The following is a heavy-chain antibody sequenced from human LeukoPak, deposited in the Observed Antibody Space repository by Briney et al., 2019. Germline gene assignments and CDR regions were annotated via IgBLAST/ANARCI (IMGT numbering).Heavy chain of an antibody. J-gene: IGHJ4*02. CDR2: ISGGGDNT. CDR3: AREDTVMVPSLDY. CDR1: GFTFSSYA. D-gene: IGHD5-18*01. Sequence: GGSLRLSCAASGFTFSSYAMSWVRQAPGKGLEWVSAISGGGDNTYYADSVKGRFTISRDNSKNTLYVQMTSLRAEDTAVYYCAREDTVMVPSLDYWGQGTLVTVSS. V-gene: IGHV3-23*01.